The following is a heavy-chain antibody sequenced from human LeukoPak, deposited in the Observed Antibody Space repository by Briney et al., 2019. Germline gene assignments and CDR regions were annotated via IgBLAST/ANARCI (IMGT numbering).Heavy chain of an antibody. J-gene: IGHJ4*02. CDR3: ARETTVTSETRFDY. Sequence: GGSLRLSCAASEFTFSSYAMHWVRQAPGKGLEWVAVISYDGSSKSYADSVKGRFAISRDNSKNTLYLQMNSLRAEDTAVYYCARETTVTSETRFDYWGQGTLVTVSS. V-gene: IGHV3-30*09. CDR2: ISYDGSSK. D-gene: IGHD4-17*01. CDR1: EFTFSSYA.